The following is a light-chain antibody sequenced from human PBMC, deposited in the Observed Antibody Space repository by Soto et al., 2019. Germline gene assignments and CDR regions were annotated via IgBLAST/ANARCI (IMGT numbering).Light chain of an antibody. CDR1: QSVSSY. CDR2: DAS. V-gene: IGKV3-11*01. Sequence: EIVLTQSPANLSLSPGERATLSCRASQSVSSYLAWYQQKPGQAPRLLIYDASNRATGIPARFSGSGSGTDFTLTISSLEPEEFAVYYCHQRSNWPATFGQGTKLEIK. J-gene: IGKJ2*01. CDR3: HQRSNWPAT.